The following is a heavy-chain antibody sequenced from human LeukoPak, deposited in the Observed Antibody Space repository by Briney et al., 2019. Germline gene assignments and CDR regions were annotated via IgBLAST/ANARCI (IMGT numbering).Heavy chain of an antibody. Sequence: SQTLSLTCTVSGGSISSGDCYWSWIRQPPGKGLEWIGYIYYSGSTYYNPSLKSRVTISVDTSKNQFSLKLSSVTAADTAVCYCARAELGRSYDYWGQGTLVTVSS. D-gene: IGHD1-1*01. CDR2: IYYSGST. CDR3: ARAELGRSYDY. J-gene: IGHJ4*02. V-gene: IGHV4-30-4*08. CDR1: GGSISSGDCY.